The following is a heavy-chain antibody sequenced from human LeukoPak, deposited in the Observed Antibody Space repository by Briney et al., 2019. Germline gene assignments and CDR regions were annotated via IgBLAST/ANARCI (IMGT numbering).Heavy chain of an antibody. D-gene: IGHD2-15*01. CDR3: ARDGYCSGGSCHSFEY. CDR2: INPHADST. V-gene: IGHV1-46*01. J-gene: IGHJ4*02. Sequence: ASVKVSCKSSGYTFTFYYIHWVRQAPGQGLEWMGIINPHADSTTYAQKFQGRVTMTRDMSTSTVYMELSSLISEDTAVYFCARDGYCSGGSCHSFEYWGQGTLVTVSS. CDR1: GYTFTFYY.